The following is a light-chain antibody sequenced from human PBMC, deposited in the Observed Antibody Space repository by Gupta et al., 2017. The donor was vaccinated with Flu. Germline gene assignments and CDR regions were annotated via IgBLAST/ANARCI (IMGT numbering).Light chain of an antibody. J-gene: IGLJ3*02. CDR2: EVS. V-gene: IGLV2-14*01. CDR1: SSDVGGYNS. Sequence: ALTLPASVSGSPGQSITISCTGTSSDVGGYNSDSWYQQHPGKAPTLMIYEVSNRPSWFTNGFSCSTSVNTPSLTISGRQAEDEADYYCSSDTISSPWVFGGGTKLTVL. CDR3: SSDTISSPWV.